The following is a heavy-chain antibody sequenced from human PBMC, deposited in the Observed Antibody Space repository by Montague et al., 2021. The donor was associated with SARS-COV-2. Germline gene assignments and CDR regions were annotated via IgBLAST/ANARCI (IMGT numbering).Heavy chain of an antibody. CDR1: DGSISSPNW. CDR3: ARVPYRLLFVPRYYGMDV. J-gene: IGHJ6*02. Sequence: SETLSLTCAVSDGSISSPNWWNWVRQPPGKGLEWIGEIYYAGNTSYNPSLKSRVTISADTSKNQLSLKLSSATAADTAVYYCARVPYRLLFVPRYYGMDVWGQGTTVTVS. CDR2: IYYAGNT. D-gene: IGHD2-2*01. V-gene: IGHV4-4*02.